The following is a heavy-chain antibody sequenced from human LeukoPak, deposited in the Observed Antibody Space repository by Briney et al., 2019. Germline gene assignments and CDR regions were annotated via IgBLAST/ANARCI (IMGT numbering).Heavy chain of an antibody. CDR3: ARHVTYGSWYNFDY. Sequence: PSETLSLTCIVSGASISSSGYYWVWLRQPPGKGLEWIGSIYYIGSTYYNPSLKSRVTISVDTSKNQFSLKLSSVAAADTAVYYCARHVTYGSWYNFDYWGQGTLVTVSS. V-gene: IGHV4-39*01. D-gene: IGHD6-13*01. CDR1: GASISSSGYY. J-gene: IGHJ4*02. CDR2: IYYIGST.